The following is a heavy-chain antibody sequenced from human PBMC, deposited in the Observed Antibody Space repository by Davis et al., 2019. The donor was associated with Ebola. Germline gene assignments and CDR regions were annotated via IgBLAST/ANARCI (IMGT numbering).Heavy chain of an antibody. CDR3: ARDVVVVAARLFDY. D-gene: IGHD2-15*01. J-gene: IGHJ4*02. V-gene: IGHV3-11*06. CDR2: ISSSSSYT. CDR1: GFTFSDYN. Sequence: GESLKISCAASGFTFSDYNMSWIRQAPGKGLEWVSYISSSSSYTNYADSVKGRFTISRDNAKNSLYLQMNSLRAEDTAVYYCARDVVVVAARLFDYWGQGTLVTVSS.